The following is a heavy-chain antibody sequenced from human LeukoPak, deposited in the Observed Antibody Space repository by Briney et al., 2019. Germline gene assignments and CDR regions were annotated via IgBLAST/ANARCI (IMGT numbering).Heavy chain of an antibody. CDR1: GFIGSGDY. J-gene: IGHJ5*02. CDR3: ARHDWFDP. CDR2: IYSGGNT. D-gene: IGHD3-16*01. Sequence: GGSLRLSCAASGFIGSGDYMSWVRQAPGKGLEWVSVIYSGGNTYYADSVKGRFTISRDNSKNTVYLQMNSLRAEDTAVYYCARHDWFDPWGPGTLVTVSS. V-gene: IGHV3-53*01.